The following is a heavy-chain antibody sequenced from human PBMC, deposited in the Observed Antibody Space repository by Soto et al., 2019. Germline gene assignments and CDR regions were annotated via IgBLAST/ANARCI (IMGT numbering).Heavy chain of an antibody. CDR3: ARVPTHDFWSGYTRYGMDV. V-gene: IGHV1-8*01. D-gene: IGHD3-3*01. Sequence: ASVKVSCKASGYTLTSYDINWVRQATGQGLEWMGWMNPNSGNTGYAQKFQGRVTMTRNTSISTAYMELNSLRAEDTAVYFCARVPTHDFWSGYTRYGMDVWGQGTTVTSP. CDR2: MNPNSGNT. J-gene: IGHJ6*02. CDR1: GYTLTSYD.